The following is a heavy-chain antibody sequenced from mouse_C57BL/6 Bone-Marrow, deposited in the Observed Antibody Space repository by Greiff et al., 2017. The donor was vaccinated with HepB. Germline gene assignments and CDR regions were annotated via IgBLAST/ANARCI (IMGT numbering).Heavy chain of an antibody. J-gene: IGHJ4*01. CDR1: GFTFSDYY. CDR2: INYDGSST. V-gene: IGHV5-16*01. CDR3: ARENGYSYYYAMDY. Sequence: EVKVVESEGGLVQPGSSMKLSCTASGFTFSDYYMAWVRQVPEKGLEWVANINYDGSSTYYLDSLKSRFIISRDNAKNILYLQMSSLKSEDTATYYCARENGYSYYYAMDYWGQGTSVTVSS. D-gene: IGHD2-3*01.